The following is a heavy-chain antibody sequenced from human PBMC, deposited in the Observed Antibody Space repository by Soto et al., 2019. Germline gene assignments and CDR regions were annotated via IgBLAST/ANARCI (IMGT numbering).Heavy chain of an antibody. CDR1: GFSFNNYG. J-gene: IGHJ6*03. CDR3: VKDMGDCSGGSCYLGAYFYYYMDV. D-gene: IGHD2-15*01. CDR2: ILFDGSDN. V-gene: IGHV3-30*18. Sequence: QVQLVESGGGVVQPGGSLRLSCAASGFSFNNYGMHWVRQAPGKGLEWVAVILFDGSDNWYADSVKGRFTISRDNSKNTLYLDMNSLTAEETAVYYCVKDMGDCSGGSCYLGAYFYYYMDVWGKGTTVTVSS.